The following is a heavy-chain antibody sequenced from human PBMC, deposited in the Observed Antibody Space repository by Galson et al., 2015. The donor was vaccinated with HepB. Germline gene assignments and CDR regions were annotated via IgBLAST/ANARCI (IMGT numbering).Heavy chain of an antibody. CDR3: ARGPVHYYGSGGPDY. Sequence: TLSLTCAVSGGSISSGGYSWSWIRQPPGRGLEWIGYIYHSGSTYYNPSLKSRVTISVDRSKNQFSLKLSSVTAADTAVYYCARGPVHYYGSGGPDYWGQGTLVTVSS. J-gene: IGHJ4*02. V-gene: IGHV4-30-2*01. CDR2: IYHSGST. CDR1: GGSISSGGYS. D-gene: IGHD3-10*01.